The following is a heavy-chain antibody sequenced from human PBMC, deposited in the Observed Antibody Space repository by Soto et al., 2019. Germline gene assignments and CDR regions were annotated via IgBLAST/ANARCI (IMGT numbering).Heavy chain of an antibody. CDR1: GYSFTNYW. D-gene: IGHD4-17*01. Sequence: GESLKISCKGSGYSFTNYWIAWVRQMPGKGLEYMGIIYPSDSTTRYSPSFQGQVTISADKSISTAYLQWNSLKASDTAMYYCARHGFYGDYSSNYGDPWGQGTLVTVSS. V-gene: IGHV5-51*01. CDR3: ARHGFYGDYSSNYGDP. J-gene: IGHJ5*02. CDR2: IYPSDSTT.